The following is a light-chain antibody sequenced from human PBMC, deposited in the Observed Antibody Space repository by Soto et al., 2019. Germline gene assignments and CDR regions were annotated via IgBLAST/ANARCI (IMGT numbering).Light chain of an antibody. Sequence: QSVLTQPASVSGSPGQSITVSCTGTSSDVGLYDYVSWYQQHPGKSPKLIVYEVSHRPSGVSSRFSGSKSGNTASLTISGLQTEDEADYYCSSYTSSSTLFGTGTKVTVL. V-gene: IGLV2-14*01. J-gene: IGLJ1*01. CDR2: EVS. CDR1: SSDVGLYDY. CDR3: SSYTSSSTL.